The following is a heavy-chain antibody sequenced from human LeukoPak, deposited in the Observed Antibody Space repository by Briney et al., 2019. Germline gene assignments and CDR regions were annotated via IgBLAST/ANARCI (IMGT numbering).Heavy chain of an antibody. V-gene: IGHV1-18*01. CDR3: AREGGYDYIWGSNQSGDYFDY. D-gene: IGHD3-16*01. CDR1: GYTFTSYG. J-gene: IGHJ4*02. Sequence: ASVKVSCKASGYTFTSYGISWVRQAPGQGLEWMGWISAYNGNTNYAQKLQGTVTMTTDTSTSTAYMELRSLRFDDTAVYYCAREGGYDYIWGSNQSGDYFDYWGQGTLVTVSS. CDR2: ISAYNGNT.